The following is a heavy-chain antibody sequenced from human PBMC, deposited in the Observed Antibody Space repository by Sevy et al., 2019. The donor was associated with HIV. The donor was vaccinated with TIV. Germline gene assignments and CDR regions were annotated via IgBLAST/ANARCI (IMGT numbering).Heavy chain of an antibody. CDR3: AKVGGTYYDFWSGYGYFDY. J-gene: IGHJ4*02. CDR1: GFTFSNYD. CDR2: ISYDGSNN. D-gene: IGHD3-3*01. V-gene: IGHV3-30*18. Sequence: GGSLRLSCAASGFTFSNYDIHWVRQAPGKGLEWVAVISYDGSNNYYADSVKGRFTISRDNSKNTLYLQMNSLRAEDTDVYYCAKVGGTYYDFWSGYGYFDYWGQGTLVTVSS.